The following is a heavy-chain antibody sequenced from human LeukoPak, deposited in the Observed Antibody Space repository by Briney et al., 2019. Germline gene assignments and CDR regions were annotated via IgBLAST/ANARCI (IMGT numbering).Heavy chain of an antibody. CDR2: INSDGSST. CDR1: GFTFSNHW. V-gene: IGHV3-74*01. D-gene: IGHD3-10*01. Sequence: GGSLRLSCAASGFTFSNHWMSWIRQAPGKGLVWVSRINSDGSSTSYADSVKGRFTISRDNAKNTLYLQMNSLRAEDTAVYYCARDHRGSGSRYYYYMDVWGKGTTVTISS. CDR3: ARDHRGSGSRYYYYMDV. J-gene: IGHJ6*03.